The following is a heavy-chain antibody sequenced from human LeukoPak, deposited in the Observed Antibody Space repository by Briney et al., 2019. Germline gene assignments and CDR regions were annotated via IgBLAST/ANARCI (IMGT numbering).Heavy chain of an antibody. V-gene: IGHV3-21*01. J-gene: IGHJ4*02. D-gene: IGHD3-10*01. Sequence: GGSLRLSCAASGFTFSSYSMNWVRQAPGKGLEWVSSNSSSSSYIYYADSVKGRFTISRGNAKNSLHLQMNSLRAEDTAVYYCARKLWFGEPCCYFDYWGQGTLVTVSS. CDR1: GFTFSSYS. CDR3: ARKLWFGEPCCYFDY. CDR2: NSSSSSYI.